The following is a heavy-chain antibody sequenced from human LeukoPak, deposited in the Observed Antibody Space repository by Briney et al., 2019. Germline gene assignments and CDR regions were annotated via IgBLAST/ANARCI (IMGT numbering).Heavy chain of an antibody. D-gene: IGHD2-2*01. J-gene: IGHJ6*03. Sequence: TSETLSLTCAVYGGSFSGYYWSWIRQPPGKGLEWIGEINHSGSTNYNPSLKSRVTISVDTSKNQFSLKLSSVTAADTAVYYCARLKGYCSSTSCQEYYYYYYYMDVWGKGTTVTVSS. CDR1: GGSFSGYY. CDR2: INHSGST. CDR3: ARLKGYCSSTSCQEYYYYYYYMDV. V-gene: IGHV4-34*01.